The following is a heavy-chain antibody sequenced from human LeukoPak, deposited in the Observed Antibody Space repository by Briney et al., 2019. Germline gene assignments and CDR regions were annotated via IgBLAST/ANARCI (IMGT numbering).Heavy chain of an antibody. Sequence: SETLSLTCAVYGGSFSGYYWSWIRQPPGKGLEWIGEINHSGSTNYNPSLKSRLTISVDTSKNQFSLKLSSVTAADTAVYYCARVRRPLYSYGYGHFDYWGQGTLVTVSS. CDR3: ARVRRPLYSYGYGHFDY. V-gene: IGHV4-34*01. CDR1: GGSFSGYY. J-gene: IGHJ4*02. D-gene: IGHD5-18*01. CDR2: INHSGST.